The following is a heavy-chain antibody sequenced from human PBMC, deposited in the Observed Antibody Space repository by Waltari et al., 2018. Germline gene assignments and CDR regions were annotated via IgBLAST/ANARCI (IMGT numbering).Heavy chain of an antibody. Sequence: QVQLVESGGGVVQPGRSLRLSCAASGFTFSSYAMHWVRQAPGKGLEWVAVISYDGSNKYYADSVKGRFTISRDNSKNTLYLQMNSLRAEDTAVYYCARDPAMITYTPRMDVWGQGTTVTVSS. V-gene: IGHV3-30-3*01. CDR2: ISYDGSNK. CDR1: GFTFSSYA. D-gene: IGHD3-16*01. CDR3: ARDPAMITYTPRMDV. J-gene: IGHJ6*02.